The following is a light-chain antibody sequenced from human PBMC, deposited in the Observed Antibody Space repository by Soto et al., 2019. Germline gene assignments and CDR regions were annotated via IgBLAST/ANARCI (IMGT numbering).Light chain of an antibody. J-gene: IGKJ4*01. CDR1: QRVSNNY. CDR3: QKYGNTPLS. Sequence: EIVLTQSPATLSLSPGERATLSCGASQRVSNNYLAWYQQKPGLAPRLLIYDASSRATGIPDRFTGSGSGTDFTLTISRLEPEDFAVYYCQKYGNTPLSFGGGTKVDIK. CDR2: DAS. V-gene: IGKV3D-20*01.